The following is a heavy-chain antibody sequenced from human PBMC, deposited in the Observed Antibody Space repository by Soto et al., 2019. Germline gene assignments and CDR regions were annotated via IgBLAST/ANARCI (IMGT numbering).Heavy chain of an antibody. J-gene: IGHJ4*02. CDR2: ISGSGGDT. CDR1: GITFSNYA. Sequence: SLRLSCAASGITFSNYAMNWVRQAPGKGLDWVSVISGSGGDTHYADSVKGRFSISRDNSKNTLYLQMNSLRAEDTAVYYCAKGSITMIVVVISIINFDYWGQGTLVTVSS. D-gene: IGHD3-22*01. V-gene: IGHV3-23*01. CDR3: AKGSITMIVVVISIINFDY.